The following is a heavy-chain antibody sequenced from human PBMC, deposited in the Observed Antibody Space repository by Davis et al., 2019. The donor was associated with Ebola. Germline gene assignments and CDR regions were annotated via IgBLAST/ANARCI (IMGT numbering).Heavy chain of an antibody. Sequence: SETLSLTCAVSGGSISSSNWWSWVRQPPGKGLEWIGEIYHSGSTNYNPSLKSRVTISVDTSKNQFSLKLTSVTAADTAVYYCARDLARTIWYFDLWGRGTLVTVSS. CDR3: ARDLARTIWYFDL. V-gene: IGHV4-4*02. J-gene: IGHJ2*01. D-gene: IGHD4/OR15-4a*01. CDR1: GGSISSSNW. CDR2: IYHSGST.